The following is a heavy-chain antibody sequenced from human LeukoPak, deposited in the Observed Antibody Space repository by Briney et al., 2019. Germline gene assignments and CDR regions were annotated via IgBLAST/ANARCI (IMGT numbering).Heavy chain of an antibody. CDR2: ISSSSSYI. CDR1: GFTFSSCS. J-gene: IGHJ3*02. D-gene: IGHD3-9*01. V-gene: IGHV3-21*01. CDR3: ARSYYDILTGYAPGAFDI. Sequence: GGSLRLSCAASGFTFSSCSMNWVRQAPGKGLEWVSSISSSSSYIYYADSVKGRFTISRDNAKNSLYLQMNSLRAEDTAVYYRARSYYDILTGYAPGAFDIWGQGTMVTVSS.